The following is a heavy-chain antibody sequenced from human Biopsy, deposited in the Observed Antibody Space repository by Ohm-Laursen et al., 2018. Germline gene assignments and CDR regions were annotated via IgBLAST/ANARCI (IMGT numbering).Heavy chain of an antibody. J-gene: IGHJ6*02. D-gene: IGHD3-10*01. V-gene: IGHV1-69*04. Sequence: GASVKVSCQPSGDTFSRSAFFWVRQAPGHGLVYLGRIIPIVGITNHAQTFQGRITLTADKSTFMVSMELSRLRSDDTAIYYCARGGSGSGYYGMDVWGQGATVSVSS. CDR2: IIPIVGIT. CDR1: GDTFSRSA. CDR3: ARGGSGSGYYGMDV.